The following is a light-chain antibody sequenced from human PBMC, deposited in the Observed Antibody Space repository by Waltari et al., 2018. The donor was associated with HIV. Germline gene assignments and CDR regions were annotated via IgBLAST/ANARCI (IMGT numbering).Light chain of an antibody. CDR1: TSAAVSFDY. J-gene: IGLJ3*02. CDR2: EVS. V-gene: IGLV2-23*02. Sequence: QSALTQPAYVSGSPGQSITISCTGPTSAAVSFDYVSWYQQHPGKVPTLIIYEVSFRASGVSNRFSASKSGNTTSLTISGLQAEDEAVYYCCSYAGSSTWVFGGGTKLTVL. CDR3: CSYAGSSTWV.